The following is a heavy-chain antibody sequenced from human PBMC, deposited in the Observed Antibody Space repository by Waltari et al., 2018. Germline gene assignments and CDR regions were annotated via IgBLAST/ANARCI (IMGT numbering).Heavy chain of an antibody. V-gene: IGHV3-23*01. CDR3: AKGSRRDAPHPWLGDY. CDR2: ISGSGGST. Sequence: EVQLLESGGGLVQPGGSLRLSCAASGFTFSSYAMRWVRQAPGKGLEWVAAISGSGGSTYYGDAGKGRSSISRENSKKRQYLQMNSLRAEDTAVYYGAKGSRRDAPHPWLGDYWGQGTLVTVSS. CDR1: GFTFSSYA. J-gene: IGHJ4*02. D-gene: IGHD6-19*01.